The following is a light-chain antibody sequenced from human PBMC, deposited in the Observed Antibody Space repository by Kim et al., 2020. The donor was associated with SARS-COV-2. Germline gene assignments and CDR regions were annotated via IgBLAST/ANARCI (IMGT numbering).Light chain of an antibody. CDR2: STS. CDR1: QSVGSN. J-gene: IGKJ1*01. Sequence: SPEERATLSCRASQSVGSNLAWYQQKPGQAPRLLIYSTSTRATGIPARFSGSGSGTEFSLTISSLQSEDFAVYYCQHYTDWPPWTFGQGTKVDIK. V-gene: IGKV3-15*01. CDR3: QHYTDWPPWT.